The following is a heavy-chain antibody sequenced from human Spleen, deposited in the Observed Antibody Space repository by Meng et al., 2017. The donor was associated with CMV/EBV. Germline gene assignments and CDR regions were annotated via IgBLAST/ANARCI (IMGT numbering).Heavy chain of an antibody. J-gene: IGHJ5*02. CDR3: AKDLFEAAALGWFDP. CDR1: GFTFSSYG. V-gene: IGHV3-30*02. CDR2: IRFDGSIK. Sequence: GESLRLSCAASGFTFSSYGMHWVRQAPGKGLEWVAFIRFDGSIKYYADSVKGRFTISRDKSKNTLYLQMNSLRAEDTAVYYCAKDLFEAAALGWFDPWGQGTLVTVSS. D-gene: IGHD6-13*01.